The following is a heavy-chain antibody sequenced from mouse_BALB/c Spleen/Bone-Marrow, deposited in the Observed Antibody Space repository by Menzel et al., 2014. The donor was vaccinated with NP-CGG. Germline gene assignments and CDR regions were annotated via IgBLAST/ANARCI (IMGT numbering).Heavy chain of an antibody. CDR1: GYTFTSYV. CDR2: INPYNDGT. Sequence: VQLQQSGPELVKPGASVKMSCEASGYTFTSYVMHWVKQKPGQGLEWIGYINPYNDGTKYNEKFKGKATLTSDKSSSTAYMELSSLTSEDSAVYYCARGGYGNVYYAMDYWGQGTSVTVSS. CDR3: ARGGYGNVYYAMDY. J-gene: IGHJ4*01. D-gene: IGHD2-10*02. V-gene: IGHV1-14*01.